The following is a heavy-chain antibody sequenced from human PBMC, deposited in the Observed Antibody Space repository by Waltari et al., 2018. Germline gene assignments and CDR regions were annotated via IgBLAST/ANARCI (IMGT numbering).Heavy chain of an antibody. D-gene: IGHD4-17*01. CDR2: IYHSGST. J-gene: IGHJ3*02. Sequence: QVQLQESGPGLVKPSETLSLTCAVSGYSISSGYYWGWIRQPPGKGLEWIGSIYHSGSTYYNPSLKSRVTISVDTSKNQFSLKRSSVTAADTAVYYCARSMTTVTPLFDIWGQGTMVTVSS. CDR3: ARSMTTVTPLFDI. V-gene: IGHV4-38-2*01. CDR1: GYSISSGYY.